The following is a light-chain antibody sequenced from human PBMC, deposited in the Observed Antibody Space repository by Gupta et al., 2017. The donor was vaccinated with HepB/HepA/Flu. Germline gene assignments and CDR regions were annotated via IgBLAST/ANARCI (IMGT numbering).Light chain of an antibody. CDR3: CSYAGSSIVV. J-gene: IGLJ2*01. V-gene: IGLV2-23*02. Sequence: QSALTQPASVFGSPGQSITISCTGTSSDVGSYNLVSWYQQHPGKAPKLMIYEVSKRPSGISDRFSGSKSGGTASLTISGLQADDEADYYCCSYAGSSIVVFGGGTKVTV. CDR1: SSDVGSYNL. CDR2: EVS.